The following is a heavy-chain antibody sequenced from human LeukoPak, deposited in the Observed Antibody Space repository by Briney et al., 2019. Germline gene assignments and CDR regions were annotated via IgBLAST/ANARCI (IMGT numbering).Heavy chain of an antibody. CDR1: GFTFSDYY. Sequence: GGSLRLSCAASGFTFSDYYMNWIRQAPGKGLEWVAFIRYDGSNKYYADSVKGRFTISRDNSKNTLYLQMNSLRAEDTAVYYCARGLDWGYAFDIWGQGTMVTVSS. CDR2: IRYDGSNK. V-gene: IGHV3-30*02. CDR3: ARGLDWGYAFDI. J-gene: IGHJ3*02. D-gene: IGHD7-27*01.